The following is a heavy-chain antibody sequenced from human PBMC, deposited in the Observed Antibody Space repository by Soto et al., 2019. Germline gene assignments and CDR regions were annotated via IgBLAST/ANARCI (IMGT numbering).Heavy chain of an antibody. CDR1: VFTLIIYA. CDR3: EKRPGRGQSTYSHYHGIEV. Sequence: GGSXRLCCASSVFTLIIYAMIWFRHAPGKGLEWVSAISGSGGSTYYADSVKGRLTISRDNSKNTLYLQMNSLRAEDTAVYYCEKRPGRGQSTYSHYHGIEVWGQGTTVT. D-gene: IGHD2-15*01. J-gene: IGHJ6*01. V-gene: IGHV3-23*01. CDR2: ISGSGGST.